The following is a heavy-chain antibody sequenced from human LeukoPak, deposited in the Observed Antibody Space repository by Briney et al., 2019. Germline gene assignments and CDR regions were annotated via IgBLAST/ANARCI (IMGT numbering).Heavy chain of an antibody. J-gene: IGHJ1*01. Sequence: PGGSLRLSCAASGFTFSSYAMSWVRQAPGKGLEWVSGITASGGSTYYADSVKGRFSISRDNSKNTLYLQMNSLRAEDTAVYHCAKDLQQQTNASAGTLGYFQHWGQGTLVTVSS. CDR1: GFTFSSYA. CDR3: AKDLQQQTNASAGTLGYFQH. V-gene: IGHV3-23*01. CDR2: ITASGGST. D-gene: IGHD6-13*01.